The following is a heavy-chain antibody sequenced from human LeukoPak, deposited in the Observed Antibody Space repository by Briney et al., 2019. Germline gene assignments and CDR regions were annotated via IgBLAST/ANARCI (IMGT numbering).Heavy chain of an antibody. Sequence: ASVKVSCKTSGYTFTNYGISWVRQAPGQGLEWMGWISGYNGNTNYAQKFQGRVTMTTDTSTSTVYMELKSLRSNDTAMYYCARDVSTATSDYWGQGTLVTVSS. CDR1: GYTFTNYG. V-gene: IGHV1-18*01. CDR3: ARDVSTATSDY. J-gene: IGHJ4*02. D-gene: IGHD5/OR15-5a*01. CDR2: ISGYNGNT.